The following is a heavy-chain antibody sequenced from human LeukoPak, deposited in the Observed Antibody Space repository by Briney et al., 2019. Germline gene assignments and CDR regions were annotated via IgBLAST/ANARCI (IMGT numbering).Heavy chain of an antibody. CDR3: AREPKYYYDSSGYSHFDY. V-gene: IGHV1-18*01. CDR2: ISAHNGNT. J-gene: IGHJ4*02. Sequence: ASVKVSCKASGYTFTSYGISWVRQAPGQGLEWMGWISAHNGNTHSAQKFQGRVTMTTETSTSTVYMEMRSLRSDDTAVYYCAREPKYYYDSSGYSHFDYWGQGTLVTVSS. D-gene: IGHD3-22*01. CDR1: GYTFTSYG.